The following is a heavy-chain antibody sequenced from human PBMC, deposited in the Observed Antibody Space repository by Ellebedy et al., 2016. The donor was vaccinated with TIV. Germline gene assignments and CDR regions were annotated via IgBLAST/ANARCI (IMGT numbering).Heavy chain of an antibody. J-gene: IGHJ4*02. CDR2: ISAYNGNT. CDR3: ARVIGLRDCSGDICSPPPPLDH. D-gene: IGHD2-15*01. Sequence: ASVKVSCKASGYTFTSFGISWLRQAPGQGLEWMGWISAYNGNTNYAQNFQDRVTMTSDSSTSTAYLELRSLRSDDTAMYYCARVIGLRDCSGDICSPPPPLDHWGQGALVTVSS. V-gene: IGHV1-18*04. CDR1: GYTFTSFG.